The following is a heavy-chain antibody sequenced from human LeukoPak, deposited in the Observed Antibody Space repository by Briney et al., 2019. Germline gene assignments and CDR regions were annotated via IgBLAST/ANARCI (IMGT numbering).Heavy chain of an antibody. CDR3: AKGAAGSFFDY. D-gene: IGHD6-13*01. CDR1: GFTFSSYG. CDR2: ISGSGGST. Sequence: GGSLRLSCAASGFTFSSYGMNWVRQAPGKXLEWVSTISGSGGSTYYADSVKGRFTISRDTSKNTLYLQMNSLRAEDTAVYYCAKGAAGSFFDYWGQGTLVTVSS. V-gene: IGHV3-23*01. J-gene: IGHJ4*02.